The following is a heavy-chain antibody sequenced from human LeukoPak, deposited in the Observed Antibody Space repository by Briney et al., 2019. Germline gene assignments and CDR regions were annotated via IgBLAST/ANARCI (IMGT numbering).Heavy chain of an antibody. Sequence: SETLSLTCIVSGGSISTYYWSWIRQPPGKGPEWIGHIHYSGSTNYNPSLKSRVTISIDTSKNQFSLNLRSATAADSAVYYCASHSGTWGYLDVWGQGALVTVSS. CDR3: ASHSGTWGYLDV. CDR2: IHYSGST. J-gene: IGHJ4*02. V-gene: IGHV4-59*12. D-gene: IGHD3-22*01. CDR1: GGSISTYY.